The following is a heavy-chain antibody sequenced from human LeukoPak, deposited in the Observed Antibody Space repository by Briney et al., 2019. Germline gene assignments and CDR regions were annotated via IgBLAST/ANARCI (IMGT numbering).Heavy chain of an antibody. CDR3: VKDYDAYGLDY. J-gene: IGHJ4*02. CDR2: IKKDGTYR. V-gene: IGHV3-74*01. D-gene: IGHD3-16*01. CDR1: GFIFSGHW. Sequence: GGSLRLSCAASGFIFSGHWMHWVRQAPGEGLVCVARIKKDGTYRDYGDSVKGRFTISRDNAKNTLYLQMNSLRVEDTARYYCVKDYDAYGLDYWGQVTVVTVSS.